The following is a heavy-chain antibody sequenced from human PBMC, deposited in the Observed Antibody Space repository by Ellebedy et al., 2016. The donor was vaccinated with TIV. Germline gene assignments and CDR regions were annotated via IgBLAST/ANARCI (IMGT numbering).Heavy chain of an antibody. V-gene: IGHV4-39*01. CDR1: GGSVSSSSYY. CDR3: ARRGVEMATISAFDI. CDR2: IYYSGST. Sequence: MPSETLSLTCTVSGGSVSSSSYYWGWIRQPPGKGLEWIASIYYSGSTYYYPSFKSRVTISLDTSKNQFSLRLSSVTAADAAVYYWARRGVEMATISAFDIWGQGTMVTVSS. D-gene: IGHD5-24*01. J-gene: IGHJ3*02.